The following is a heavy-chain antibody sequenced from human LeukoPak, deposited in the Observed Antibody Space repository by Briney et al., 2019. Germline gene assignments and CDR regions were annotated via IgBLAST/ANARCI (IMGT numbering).Heavy chain of an antibody. V-gene: IGHV1-69*06. D-gene: IGHD3-16*01. CDR2: IIPIFGTA. J-gene: IGHJ5*02. Sequence: SVKVSCKASGGTFSSYAISWVRQAPGQGLEWMGGIIPIFGTANYAQKFQGRVTITADKSTSTAYMELSSLRSEDTAVYYCARDAYSNYVWGSSRLFDVLYNWFDPWGQGTLVTVSS. CDR1: GGTFSSYA. CDR3: ARDAYSNYVWGSSRLFDVLYNWFDP.